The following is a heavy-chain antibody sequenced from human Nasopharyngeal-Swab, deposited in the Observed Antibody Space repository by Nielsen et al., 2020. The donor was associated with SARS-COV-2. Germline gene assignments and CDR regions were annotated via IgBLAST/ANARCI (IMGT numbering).Heavy chain of an antibody. CDR3: ARDRGYSYGPDAFDI. J-gene: IGHJ3*02. CDR2: ISSSSSYI. Sequence: WIRQPPGKGLEWVSSISSSSSYIYYADSVKGRFTISRDKAQNSLYLQMNGLRAEDTAVYYCARDRGYSYGPDAFDIWGQGTTVTVSS. D-gene: IGHD5-18*01. V-gene: IGHV3-21*01.